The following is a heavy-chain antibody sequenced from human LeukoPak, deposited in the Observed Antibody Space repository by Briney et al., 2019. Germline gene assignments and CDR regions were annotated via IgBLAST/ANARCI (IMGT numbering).Heavy chain of an antibody. V-gene: IGHV1-69*04. Sequence: ASVKVSCKASGGTFSSYAISWVRQAPGQGLEWMGRIIPILGIANYAQKFQGRVTITADKSTSTAYMELSSLRSEDTAVYYCARGADSSGYTELPFDYWGQGTLVTVSS. J-gene: IGHJ4*02. D-gene: IGHD3-22*01. CDR2: IIPILGIA. CDR1: GGTFSSYA. CDR3: ARGADSSGYTELPFDY.